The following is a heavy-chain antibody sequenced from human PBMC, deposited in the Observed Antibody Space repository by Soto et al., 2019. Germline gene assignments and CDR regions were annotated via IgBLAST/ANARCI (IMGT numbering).Heavy chain of an antibody. CDR1: GYTFTSYG. V-gene: IGHV1-18*01. CDR2: ISAYNGNT. D-gene: IGHD6-6*01. Sequence: ASVKVSCKASGYTFTSYGISWVRQAPGQGLEWMGWISAYNGNTDYAQKLQGRVTMTTDTSTSTAYMELRSLRSDDTAVYYCARVPEGYSSSSHFDYWGQGTLVTVSS. J-gene: IGHJ4*02. CDR3: ARVPEGYSSSSHFDY.